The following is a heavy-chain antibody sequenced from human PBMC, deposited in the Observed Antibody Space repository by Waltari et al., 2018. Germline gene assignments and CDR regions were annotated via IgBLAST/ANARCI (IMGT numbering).Heavy chain of an antibody. J-gene: IGHJ4*02. CDR1: GFTFSSYA. CDR2: ISYDGSNK. Sequence: QVQLVESGGGVVQPGRSLRLSCAASGFTFSSYAMHWVRQAPGQGLEWVAVISYDGSNKYYADSVKGRFTISRDNSKNTLYLQMNSLRAEDTAVYYCARDAEKYCSGGSCYPVDYWGQGTLVTVSS. CDR3: ARDAEKYCSGGSCYPVDY. D-gene: IGHD2-15*01. V-gene: IGHV3-30-3*01.